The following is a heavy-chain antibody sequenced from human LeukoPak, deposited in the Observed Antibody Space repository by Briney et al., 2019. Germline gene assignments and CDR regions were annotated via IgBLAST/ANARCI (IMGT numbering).Heavy chain of an antibody. J-gene: IGHJ4*02. D-gene: IGHD2-15*01. CDR2: IYHSGST. CDR3: ARRAVVVAARIFDY. V-gene: IGHV4-38-2*01. Sequence: SGTLSLTCAVSGYSISSGYYWGWIRQPPGKGLEWIGSIYHSGSTYYNPSLKSRVTISVDTSKNQFSLKLSSVTAADTAVYYCARRAVVVAARIFDYWGQGTLVTVSS. CDR1: GYSISSGYY.